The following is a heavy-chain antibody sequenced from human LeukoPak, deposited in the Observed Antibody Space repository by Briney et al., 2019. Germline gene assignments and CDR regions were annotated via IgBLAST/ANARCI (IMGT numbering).Heavy chain of an antibody. Sequence: GSLRLSCAASGFTFSSYAMSWVRQAPGKGLEWVSAISGSGGSTYYADSVKGRFTISRDNSKNTLYLQMNSLRAEDTAVYYCAKRKQYYYDSSGYYGYYFDCWGQGTLVTVSS. D-gene: IGHD3-22*01. J-gene: IGHJ4*02. V-gene: IGHV3-23*01. CDR2: ISGSGGST. CDR1: GFTFSSYA. CDR3: AKRKQYYYDSSGYYGYYFDC.